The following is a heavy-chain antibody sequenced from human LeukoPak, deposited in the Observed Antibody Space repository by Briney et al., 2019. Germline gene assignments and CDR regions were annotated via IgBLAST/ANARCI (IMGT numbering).Heavy chain of an antibody. V-gene: IGHV3-11*06. J-gene: IGHJ4*02. D-gene: IGHD1/OR15-1a*01. Sequence: PGGSLRLSCAASGFTFNDYYMSWIRQAPGKGLEWLSYINIGGTNTHYADSVKGRFTISRDNAKNSLHLQMNSLRPEDTAVYYCARGWDWNTPGYWGQGILVTVSS. CDR2: INIGGTNT. CDR3: ARGWDWNTPGY. CDR1: GFTFNDYY.